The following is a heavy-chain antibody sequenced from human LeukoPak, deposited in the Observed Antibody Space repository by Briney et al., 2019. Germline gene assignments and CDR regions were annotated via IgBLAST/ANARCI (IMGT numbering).Heavy chain of an antibody. CDR1: GGSISSSSYY. J-gene: IGHJ4*02. CDR3: ARRPLAPEFDY. V-gene: IGHV4-39*01. D-gene: IGHD2-15*01. CDR2: IYYSGST. Sequence: SETLSLTCTVSGGSISSSSYYWGWIRQPPGKGLEWIGSIYYSGSTYYNPSLKSRVTISVDTSKNQFSLKLSSVTAADTAVYYCARRPLAPEFDYWGQGTLVTVSS.